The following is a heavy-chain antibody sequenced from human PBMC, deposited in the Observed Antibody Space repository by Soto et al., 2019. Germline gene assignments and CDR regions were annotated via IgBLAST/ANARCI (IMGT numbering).Heavy chain of an antibody. Sequence: QVQLVQYGAELKKPGSGEKVSCKTSGGTFSNYIVNWVRQAPGQGLEWMGRIIPIVDIPNYAQKFQGRVTITVDTSTATAYMELSGLRSDDTAVYYCASDVEDGSGRRGYWGQGTLVTVSS. CDR3: ASDVEDGSGRRGY. CDR1: GGTFSNYI. V-gene: IGHV1-69*02. CDR2: IIPIVDIP. D-gene: IGHD3-10*01. J-gene: IGHJ4*02.